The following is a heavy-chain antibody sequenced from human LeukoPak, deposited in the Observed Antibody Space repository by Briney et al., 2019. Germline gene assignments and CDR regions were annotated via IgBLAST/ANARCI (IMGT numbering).Heavy chain of an antibody. V-gene: IGHV3-33*01. J-gene: IGHJ3*02. CDR3: ARDRFYGDERVGAFDI. CDR1: GFTFSSYG. D-gene: IGHD4-17*01. CDR2: IWYDGSNK. Sequence: GRSLRLSCAASGFTFSSYGMHWVRQAPGKGPEWVAVIWYDGSNKYYADSVKGRFTISRDNSKNTLYLQMNSLRAEDTAVYYCARDRFYGDERVGAFDIWGQGTMVTVSS.